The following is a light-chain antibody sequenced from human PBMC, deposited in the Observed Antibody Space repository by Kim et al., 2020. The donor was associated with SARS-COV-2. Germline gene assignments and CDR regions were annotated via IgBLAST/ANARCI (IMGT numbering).Light chain of an antibody. Sequence: SPGERATLSGGASQSISSAHLAWYQQNPGQPPRLLIYGASYRATGIPDRFSGSGSGTDFILTISRLEPDDFAVYYCQQYGSSTRTFGQGTKVGIK. V-gene: IGKV3-20*01. CDR2: GAS. J-gene: IGKJ1*01. CDR3: QQYGSSTRT. CDR1: QSISSAH.